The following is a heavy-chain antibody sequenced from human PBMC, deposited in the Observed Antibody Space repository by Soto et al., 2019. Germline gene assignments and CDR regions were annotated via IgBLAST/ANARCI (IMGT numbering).Heavy chain of an antibody. D-gene: IGHD1-26*01. Sequence: GGSLRLSCAASGFTFSSYAMHWVRQAPGKGLEWVAVISYDGSNKYYADSVKGRFTISRDNSKNTLYLQMNSLRAEDTAVYYCASKWELLEKFYYYYGMDVWGQGTTVTVSS. J-gene: IGHJ6*02. CDR1: GFTFSSYA. V-gene: IGHV3-30-3*01. CDR3: ASKWELLEKFYYYYGMDV. CDR2: ISYDGSNK.